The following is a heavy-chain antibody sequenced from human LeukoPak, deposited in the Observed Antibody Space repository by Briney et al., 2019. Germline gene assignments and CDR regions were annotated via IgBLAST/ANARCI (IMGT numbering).Heavy chain of an antibody. CDR1: GFTFSGFW. J-gene: IGHJ4*02. CDR3: TKGGHLDY. V-gene: IGHV3-7*01. D-gene: IGHD3-16*01. Sequence: GGSLRLSCAASGFTFSGFWMSWVPQAPGKGLEWVANINEDGREEHYVDSVKGRFTISRDNGKNSLFLQMNSLRAEDTAVYYCTKGGHLDYWGQGTLVTVSS. CDR2: INEDGREE.